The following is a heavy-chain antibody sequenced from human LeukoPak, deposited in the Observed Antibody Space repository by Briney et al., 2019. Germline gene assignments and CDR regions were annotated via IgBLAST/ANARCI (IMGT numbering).Heavy chain of an antibody. CDR2: THYSGST. V-gene: IGHV4-59*08. D-gene: IGHD4-23*01. Sequence: SETLSLTCSVSGGSISSNYWSWIRQPPGKGLEWIGYTHYSGSTNYNPSLKRRVTISVDTSKNQFSLKLSSVTAADTAVYYCARTDYGGNSLGSYWGQGTLVTVSS. J-gene: IGHJ4*02. CDR1: GGSISSNY. CDR3: ARTDYGGNSLGSY.